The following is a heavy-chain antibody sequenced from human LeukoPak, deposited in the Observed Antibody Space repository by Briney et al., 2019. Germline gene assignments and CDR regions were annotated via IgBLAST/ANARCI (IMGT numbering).Heavy chain of an antibody. CDR2: ISSSSSYI. D-gene: IGHD3-3*01. V-gene: IGHV3-21*01. CDR3: ARVPGGYYDFWSGYIFTPQTDY. Sequence: GGSLRLSCAASGFTFSSYSMNWVRQAPGKGLEWVSSISSSSSYIYYADSVKGRFTISRDNAKNSLYLQMNSLRAEDTAVYYCARVPGGYYDFWSGYIFTPQTDYWGQGTLVTVSS. J-gene: IGHJ4*02. CDR1: GFTFSSYS.